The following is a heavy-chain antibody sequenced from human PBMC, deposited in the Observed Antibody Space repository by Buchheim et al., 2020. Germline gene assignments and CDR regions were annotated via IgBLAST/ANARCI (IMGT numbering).Heavy chain of an antibody. CDR1: GYTFTGYY. D-gene: IGHD6-6*01. CDR3: ARYPIRYSSSSGVVGSGFLALNYYGMDV. V-gene: IGHV1-2*02. Sequence: QVQLVQSGAEVKKPGASVKVSCKASGYTFTGYYMHWVRQAPGQGLEWMGWINPNSGGTNYAQKFQGRVTMTRDTSISTAYMELSRLRSDDTAVYYCARYPIRYSSSSGVVGSGFLALNYYGMDVWGQGTT. J-gene: IGHJ6*02. CDR2: INPNSGGT.